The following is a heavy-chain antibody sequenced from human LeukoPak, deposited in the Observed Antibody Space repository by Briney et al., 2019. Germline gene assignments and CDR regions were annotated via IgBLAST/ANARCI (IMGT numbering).Heavy chain of an antibody. CDR2: IHTSGTT. CDR1: NGSISGYF. J-gene: IGHJ4*02. V-gene: IGHV4-4*07. Sequence: SETLSLTCTVSNGSISGYFWSCIRQPAGKGLEWIGRIHTSGTTNYNPSLKSRVTMSLDTSKNQFSLELSSVTAADTAVYYCASGSGSYCSDYWGQGTLVTVSS. CDR3: ASGSGSYCSDY. D-gene: IGHD3-10*01.